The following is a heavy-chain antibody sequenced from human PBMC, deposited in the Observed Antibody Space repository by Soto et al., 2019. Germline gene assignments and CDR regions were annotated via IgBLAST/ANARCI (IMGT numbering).Heavy chain of an antibody. V-gene: IGHV4-31*03. CDR3: ARDAPYPQGRWLNLDL. Sequence: SETLSLTCSVSGDSMTSGGYYWSWVRHHPGKGLEWVGSIYYTGDAYFNPSLKSRITVSMDTSKNEFSLKLTSVTSEDTALYYCARDAPYPQGRWLNLDLWGQGTLVTVSS. CDR1: GDSMTSGGYY. D-gene: IGHD3-10*01. J-gene: IGHJ5*02. CDR2: IYYTGDA.